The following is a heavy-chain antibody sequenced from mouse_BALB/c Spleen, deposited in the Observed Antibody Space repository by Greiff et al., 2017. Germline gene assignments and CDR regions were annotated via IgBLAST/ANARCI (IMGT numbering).Heavy chain of an antibody. Sequence: EVQLVESGGGLVQPGGSLKLSCAASGFTFSSYAMSWVRQSPEKRLEWVAEISSGGSYTYYPDTVTGRFTISRDNAKNTLYLEMSSLRSEDTAMYYCARGDYSYWYFDVWGAGTTVTVSS. CDR2: ISSGGSYT. V-gene: IGHV5-9-4*01. D-gene: IGHD1-1*01. J-gene: IGHJ1*01. CDR1: GFTFSSYA. CDR3: ARGDYSYWYFDV.